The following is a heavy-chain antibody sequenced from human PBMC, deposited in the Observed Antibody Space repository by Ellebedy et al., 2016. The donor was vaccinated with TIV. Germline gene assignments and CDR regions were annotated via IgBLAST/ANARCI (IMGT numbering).Heavy chain of an antibody. CDR1: GFTFSSYG. CDR2: IAYDESYK. J-gene: IGHJ6*02. D-gene: IGHD5-12*01. CDR3: ASDGYWGYSGYDLKYGMDV. V-gene: IGHV3-33*08. Sequence: GESLKISCAASGFTFSSYGMHWVRQAPGKGLEWVTDIAYDESYKYYADSVKGRFSVSRDNSKDTVYLQMNSLRAEDTAVYYCASDGYWGYSGYDLKYGMDVWGQGTTVTVSS.